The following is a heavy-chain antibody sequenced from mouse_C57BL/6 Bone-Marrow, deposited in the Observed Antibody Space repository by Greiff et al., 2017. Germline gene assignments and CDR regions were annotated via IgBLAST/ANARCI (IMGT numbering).Heavy chain of an antibody. CDR3: ARHKNYSNHYAMDY. CDR2: IWSDGST. D-gene: IGHD2-5*01. V-gene: IGHV2-6-1*01. Sequence: VQLQESGPGLVAPSQSLSITCTVSGFSLTSYGVHWVRQPPGKGLEWLVVIWSDGSTTYNSALKSRLSISKDNSKSQVFLKMNSLQTDDTAMYYCARHKNYSNHYAMDYWGQGTSVTVSS. J-gene: IGHJ4*01. CDR1: GFSLTSYG.